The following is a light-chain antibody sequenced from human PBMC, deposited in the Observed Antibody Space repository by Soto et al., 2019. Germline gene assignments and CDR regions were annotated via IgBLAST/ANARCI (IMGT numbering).Light chain of an antibody. J-gene: IGLJ2*01. CDR1: SGHSSYA. Sequence: QLVLTQSPSASASLGASVKLTCTLSSGHSSYAIAWHQQQPEKGPRYLMKLSSDGSHSKGDGIPDRFSGSSSGAERYLNISSLQSEDEADYYCQTWDTGARVVFGGGTQLTVL. V-gene: IGLV4-69*01. CDR3: QTWDTGARVV. CDR2: LSSDGSH.